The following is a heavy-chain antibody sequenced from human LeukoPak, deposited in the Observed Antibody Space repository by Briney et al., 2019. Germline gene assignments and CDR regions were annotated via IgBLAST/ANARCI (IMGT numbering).Heavy chain of an antibody. V-gene: IGHV4-59*08. CDR2: IYYSGST. CDR1: GGSISSYY. J-gene: IGHJ6*02. Sequence: SETLSLTCTVSGGSISSYYWSWIRQPPGKGLEWIGYIYYSGSTNYNPSLKSRVTISVDTSKNQFSLKLSSVTAADTAVYYCARAKGVPAAIRGFYYYGMDVWGQGTTVTVSS. D-gene: IGHD2-2*02. CDR3: ARAKGVPAAIRGFYYYGMDV.